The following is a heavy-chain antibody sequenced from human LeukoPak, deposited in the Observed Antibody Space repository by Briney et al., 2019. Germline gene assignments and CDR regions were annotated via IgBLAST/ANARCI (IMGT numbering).Heavy chain of an antibody. CDR2: ISAYNGNT. V-gene: IGHV1-18*01. Sequence: ASVKVSCKASGYTFTTYGLSWVRQAPGQGLEWLGWISAYNGNTNYAQKLQGRVTMTTDTSTSTAYMELRSLRSDDTAVYYCAYSSSWYYYYYYMDVWGKGTTVTVSS. D-gene: IGHD6-13*01. CDR1: GYTFTTYG. CDR3: AYSSSWYYYYYYMDV. J-gene: IGHJ6*03.